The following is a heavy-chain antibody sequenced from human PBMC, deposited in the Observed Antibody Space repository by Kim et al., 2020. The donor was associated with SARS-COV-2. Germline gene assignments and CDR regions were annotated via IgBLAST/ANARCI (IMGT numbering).Heavy chain of an antibody. CDR1: GGSISSGGYY. CDR2: IHYSGNT. V-gene: IGHV4-31*03. J-gene: IGHJ4*01. D-gene: IGHD3-16*01. CDR3: ARGSYVGNSVLYYFDY. Sequence: SETLSLTCTVSGGSISSGGYYWNWIRQRPGKGREWIGYIHYSGNTYHNPSLRSRVTISIDTSKNQFSLKLSSVTAADTSVYYCARGSYVGNSVLYYFDY.